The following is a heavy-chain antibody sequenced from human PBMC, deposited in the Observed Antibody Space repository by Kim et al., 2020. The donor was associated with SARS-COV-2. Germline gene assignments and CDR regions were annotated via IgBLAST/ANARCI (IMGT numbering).Heavy chain of an antibody. Sequence: GGSLRLSCAASGFTFSSYSMNWVRQAPGKGLEWVSSISSSSSYIYYADSVKGRFTISRDNAKNSLYLQMNSLRAEDTAVYYCASWGKAAAGYYYYYGMDVWGQGTTVTVSS. CDR1: GFTFSSYS. CDR2: ISSSSSYI. V-gene: IGHV3-21*01. CDR3: ASWGKAAAGYYYYYGMDV. D-gene: IGHD6-13*01. J-gene: IGHJ6*02.